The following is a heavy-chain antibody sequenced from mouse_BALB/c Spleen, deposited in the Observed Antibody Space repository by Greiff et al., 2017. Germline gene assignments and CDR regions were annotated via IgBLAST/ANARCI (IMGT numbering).Heavy chain of an antibody. D-gene: IGHD2-12*01. CDR3: ARQNDRGFAY. V-gene: IGHV5-12-1*01. Sequence: EVKLVESGGGLVKPGGSLKLSCAASGFAFSSYDMSWVRQTPEKRLEWVAYISSGGGSTYYPDTVKGRFTISRDNAKNTLYLQMSSLKSEDTAMYYCARQNDRGFAYWGQGTLVTVSA. J-gene: IGHJ3*01. CDR2: ISSGGGST. CDR1: GFAFSSYD.